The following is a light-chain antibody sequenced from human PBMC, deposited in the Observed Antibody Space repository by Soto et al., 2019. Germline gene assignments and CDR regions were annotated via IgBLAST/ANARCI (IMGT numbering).Light chain of an antibody. CDR3: KQYDNLPIT. CDR2: AAS. V-gene: IGKV1-39*01. CDR1: QSIRGY. J-gene: IGKJ5*01. Sequence: DIQMTQSPSSLPASVGDRVTVTCRASQSIRGYLNWYQHKPGTAPKLLIFAASRLQTGVPLRFSGSGSGTNFTLTIRNLHPEDFATYYCKQYDNLPITFGQGTRLEIK.